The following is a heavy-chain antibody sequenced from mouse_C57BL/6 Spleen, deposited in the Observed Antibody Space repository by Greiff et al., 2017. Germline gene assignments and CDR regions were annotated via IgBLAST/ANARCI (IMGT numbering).Heavy chain of an antibody. D-gene: IGHD1-1*01. CDR3: ARDRYYGDFDY. V-gene: IGHV5-16*01. Sequence: EVHLVESEGGLVQPGSSMKLSCTASGFTFSDYYMAWVRQVPEKGLEWVANINYDGSSTYYLDSLKSRFIISRDNAKNILYLQMSSLKSEDTATYYCARDRYYGDFDYWGQGATLTVSS. J-gene: IGHJ2*01. CDR1: GFTFSDYY. CDR2: INYDGSST.